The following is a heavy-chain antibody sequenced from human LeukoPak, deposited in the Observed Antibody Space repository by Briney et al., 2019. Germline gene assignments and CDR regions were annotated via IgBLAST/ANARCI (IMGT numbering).Heavy chain of an antibody. CDR3: ARDGLKDYYDSSGYD. J-gene: IGHJ4*02. CDR2: ISNSGSSI. V-gene: IGHV3-48*03. CDR1: GFTFSSYE. Sequence: PGGSLRLSCAASGFTFSSYEMNWVRQAPGKGLEWLSHISNSGSSIQYADSVKGRFTISRDNAKNSLYLQMNSLRAEDTAVYYCARDGLKDYYDSSGYDWGQGTLVTVSS. D-gene: IGHD3-22*01.